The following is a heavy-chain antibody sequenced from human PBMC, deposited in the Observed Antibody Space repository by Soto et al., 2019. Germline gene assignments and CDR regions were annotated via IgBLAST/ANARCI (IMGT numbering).Heavy chain of an antibody. V-gene: IGHV3-23*01. D-gene: IGHD3-22*01. Sequence: GGSLRLSCAASGFTFSSYAMSWVRQAPVKGLEWVSAISGSGGSTYYADSVKGRFTISRDNSKNTLYLQMNSLRAEDTAVYYCAKDKDGYYYDSSGYSPIVYWGQGTLVTVSS. J-gene: IGHJ4*02. CDR1: GFTFSSYA. CDR2: ISGSGGST. CDR3: AKDKDGYYYDSSGYSPIVY.